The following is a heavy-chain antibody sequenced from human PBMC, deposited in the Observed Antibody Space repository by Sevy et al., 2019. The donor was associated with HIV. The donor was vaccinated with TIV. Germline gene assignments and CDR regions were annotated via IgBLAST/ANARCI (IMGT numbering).Heavy chain of an antibody. Sequence: GGSLRLSCAASGFTFSTYNMNWVRQAPGKELEWVSSISGLSNYIYYADSMKGRFTISRDNAKNTLNLQMISLRGGDTAVYFCARGPPDGSYDYFDSWGQGILVTVSS. CDR2: ISGLSNYI. CDR3: ARGPPDGSYDYFDS. CDR1: GFTFSTYN. V-gene: IGHV3-21*06. D-gene: IGHD3-10*01. J-gene: IGHJ4*02.